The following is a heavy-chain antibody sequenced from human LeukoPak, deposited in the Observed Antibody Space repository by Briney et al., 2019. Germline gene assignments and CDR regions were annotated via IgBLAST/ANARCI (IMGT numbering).Heavy chain of an antibody. CDR1: GGSISSYY. CDR2: IYYSGST. V-gene: IGHV4-59*08. Sequence: PSETLSLTCTVSGGSISSYYWSWIRQLPGKGLEWIGYIYYSGSTNYNPSLKSRVTISVDTSKNQFSLKLSSVTAADTAVYYCASTYCSSTSCYAKFDYWGQGTLVTVSS. CDR3: ASTYCSSTSCYAKFDY. D-gene: IGHD2-2*01. J-gene: IGHJ4*02.